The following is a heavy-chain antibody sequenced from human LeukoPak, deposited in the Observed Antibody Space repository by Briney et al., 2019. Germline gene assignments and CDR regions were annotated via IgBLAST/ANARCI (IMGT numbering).Heavy chain of an antibody. CDR1: GGSFSGYY. V-gene: IGHV4-34*01. Sequence: SETLSLTCAVYGGSFSGYYWSWIRQPPGKGLEWIGEINHSGNTNYNPSLKSRVTISVDTSKNQFSLKLSSVTAADTAVYYCASGPPQVDIVVVPAARGIDYWGQGTLVTVSS. D-gene: IGHD2-2*01. CDR2: INHSGNT. J-gene: IGHJ4*02. CDR3: ASGPPQVDIVVVPAARGIDY.